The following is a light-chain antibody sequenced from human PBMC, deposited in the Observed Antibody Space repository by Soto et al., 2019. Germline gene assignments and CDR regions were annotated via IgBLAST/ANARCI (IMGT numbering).Light chain of an antibody. CDR1: SSDVGGYNY. CDR3: CSYAGGWV. V-gene: IGLV2-11*01. CDR2: DVN. Sequence: QSALTQPRSVSGSPGQSVTISCTGTSSDVGGYNYVSWYQQHPGKAPKLMIYDVNKRPSGVPDRFSGSKSGNTASLTISGLQAADEADYYCCSYAGGWVFGGGTQLTVL. J-gene: IGLJ3*02.